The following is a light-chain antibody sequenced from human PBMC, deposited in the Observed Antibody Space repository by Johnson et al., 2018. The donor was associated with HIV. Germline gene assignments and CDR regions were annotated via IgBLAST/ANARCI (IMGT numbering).Light chain of an antibody. Sequence: QSVLTQPPSVSAAPGQKVTISCSGSSSNIGNNYVSWYQHLPGTAPKLLIYDNNKRPSGITDRFSGSKSGTSATLGITGLQTGDEADYYCGTWDSSLSAYVFGSGTKVNVL. CDR3: GTWDSSLSAYV. J-gene: IGLJ1*01. CDR2: DNN. CDR1: SSNIGNNY. V-gene: IGLV1-51*01.